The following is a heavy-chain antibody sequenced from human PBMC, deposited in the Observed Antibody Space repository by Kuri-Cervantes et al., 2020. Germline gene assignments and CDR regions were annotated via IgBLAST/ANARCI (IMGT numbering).Heavy chain of an antibody. CDR2: ISSSSSYI. CDR1: GFTFSSYS. CDR3: AKWGAFGYSSVPFDY. V-gene: IGHV3-21*04. J-gene: IGHJ4*02. Sequence: GGSLRLSCAASGFTFSSYSMNWVRQAPGKGLEWVSSISSSSSYIYYADSVKGRFTISRDDAKNSLYLQMNSLRAEDTAVYYCAKWGAFGYSSVPFDYWGQGTLVTVSS. D-gene: IGHD5-24*01.